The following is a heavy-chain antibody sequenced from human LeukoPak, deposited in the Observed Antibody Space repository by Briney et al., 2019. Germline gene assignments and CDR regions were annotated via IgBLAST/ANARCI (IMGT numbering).Heavy chain of an antibody. CDR3: ARSDPGTTTAGPFNY. V-gene: IGHV1-18*01. CDR1: GYTFTNYG. CDR2: ISGYQGST. Sequence: ASVKVSCKASGYTFTNYGITWVRQAPGQGLEWMGWISGYQGSTKYAQNFQGRVTMTIDTSTSTAYMDLRSLRSDDTAIYFCARSDPGTTTAGPFNYWGQGTLVAVSS. J-gene: IGHJ4*02. D-gene: IGHD1-1*01.